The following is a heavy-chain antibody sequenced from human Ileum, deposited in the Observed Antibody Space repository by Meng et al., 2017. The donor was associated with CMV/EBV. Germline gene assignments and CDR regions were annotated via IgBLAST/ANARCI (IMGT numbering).Heavy chain of an antibody. V-gene: IGHV3-72*01. D-gene: IGHD6-19*01. CDR3: ATHRGLQWLFRYYFDS. CDR1: FTYSEQF. CDR2: SRNKANSYTT. J-gene: IGHJ4*02. Sequence: FTYSEQFIDWVRQAPGKGLEWVDRSRNKANSYTTEYAESVKGRFTISRDDSKNSVYLQMNSLKTEDTAVYYCATHRGLQWLFRYYFDSWGQGTLVTVSS.